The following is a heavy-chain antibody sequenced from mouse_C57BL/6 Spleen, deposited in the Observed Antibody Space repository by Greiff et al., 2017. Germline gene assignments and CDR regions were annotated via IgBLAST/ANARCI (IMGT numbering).Heavy chain of an antibody. J-gene: IGHJ4*01. V-gene: IGHV1-26*01. CDR3: ARSPRDY. CDR2: INPNNGGT. Sequence: VQLQQSGPELVKPGASVKISCKASGYTFTDYYMNWVKQSHGKSLEWIGDINPNNGGTSYNQKFKGKATLTVDKSSSTAYMELRSLTSEDSAVYYCARSPRDYWGQGTSVTVSS. CDR1: GYTFTDYY.